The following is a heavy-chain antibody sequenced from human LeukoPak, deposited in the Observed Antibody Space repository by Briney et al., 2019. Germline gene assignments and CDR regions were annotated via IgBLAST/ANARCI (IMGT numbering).Heavy chain of an antibody. D-gene: IGHD2-15*01. CDR1: GYTFTSYG. Sequence: ASVKVSCKASGYTFTSYGISWVRQAPGQGLEWMGWISAYNGNTNYAQKLQGRVNMTTDTSTSTAYMELRSLRSDDTAVYYCARARYCSGGSCYSRWAYFDYWGQGTLVTVSS. V-gene: IGHV1-18*01. CDR3: ARARYCSGGSCYSRWAYFDY. J-gene: IGHJ4*02. CDR2: ISAYNGNT.